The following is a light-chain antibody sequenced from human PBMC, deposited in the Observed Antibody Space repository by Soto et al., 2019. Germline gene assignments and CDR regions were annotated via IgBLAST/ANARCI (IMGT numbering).Light chain of an antibody. J-gene: IGLJ1*01. CDR2: EVV. Sequence: QSALTQPTSASGSPGQSVTISCTGTKNDIGVYDFVSWYQHHPGKAPRLIIYEVVQRPAGVPDRFSGSKSGNTASLTGPGLQGADEADYFCKSYAGSNTYVFGSGTKLTVL. CDR3: KSYAGSNTYV. CDR1: KNDIGVYDF. V-gene: IGLV2-8*01.